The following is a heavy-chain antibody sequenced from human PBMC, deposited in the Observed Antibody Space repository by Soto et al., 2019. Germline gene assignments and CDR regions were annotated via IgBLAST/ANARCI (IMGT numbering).Heavy chain of an antibody. D-gene: IGHD3-10*01. Sequence: PSETLSLTCTVSGGSISSYYWSWIRQPPGKGLEWIGDIYHSGSTNYNPSLKSRVTISVDTSKNQFSLKLSSVTAADTAVYYCARGGGDSYYMDVWGKGTTVTVSS. J-gene: IGHJ6*03. CDR1: GGSISSYY. CDR2: IYHSGST. CDR3: ARGGGDSYYMDV. V-gene: IGHV4-59*12.